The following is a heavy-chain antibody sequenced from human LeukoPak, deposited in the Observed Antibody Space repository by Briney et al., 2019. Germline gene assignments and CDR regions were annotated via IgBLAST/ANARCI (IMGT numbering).Heavy chain of an antibody. Sequence: PGGSLRLSCAASGFTFSGAWLHWVRQAPGKGLVWVSRINNDGTTTKYADSVKGRFTISRDNAKNTLYLQMNSLRAEDTAVYYCAKSLSHSSSWYPSHFDYWGQGTLVTVSS. CDR3: AKSLSHSSSWYPSHFDY. CDR2: INNDGTTT. V-gene: IGHV3-74*01. CDR1: GFTFSGAW. D-gene: IGHD6-13*01. J-gene: IGHJ4*02.